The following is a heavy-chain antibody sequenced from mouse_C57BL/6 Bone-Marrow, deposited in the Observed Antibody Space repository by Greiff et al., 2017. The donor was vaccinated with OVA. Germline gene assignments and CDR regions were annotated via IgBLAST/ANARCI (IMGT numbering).Heavy chain of an antibody. Sequence: QVQLQQPGAELVKPGASVKLSCKASGYTFTSYWMHWVKQRPGQGLEWIGMIHPNSGSTNYNEKFKSKATLTVDKSSSTAYMQLSSLTSEDSAVYYCARTTVVGSPPMDYWGQGTSVTVSS. CDR2: IHPNSGST. CDR1: GYTFTSYW. V-gene: IGHV1-64*01. D-gene: IGHD1-1*01. CDR3: ARTTVVGSPPMDY. J-gene: IGHJ4*01.